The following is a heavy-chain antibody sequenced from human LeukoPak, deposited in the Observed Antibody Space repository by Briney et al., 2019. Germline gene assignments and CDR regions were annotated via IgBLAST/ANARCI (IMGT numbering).Heavy chain of an antibody. J-gene: IGHJ4*02. CDR1: GFSFYNYA. D-gene: IGHD3-10*01. Sequence: GGSLRLSCAAFGFSFYNYAMSWVRQAPGKGLEWVSAISGSGGGTYYADSVRGRFTISRDNSKNTLNLQMNSLRAEDTAVYYCAKVRHPYGPPDQYFDHWGQGTLVTVSS. V-gene: IGHV3-23*01. CDR2: ISGSGGGT. CDR3: AKVRHPYGPPDQYFDH.